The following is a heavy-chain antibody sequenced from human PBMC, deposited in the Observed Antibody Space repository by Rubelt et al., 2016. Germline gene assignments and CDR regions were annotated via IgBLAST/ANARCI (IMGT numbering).Heavy chain of an antibody. D-gene: IGHD4-11*01. J-gene: IGHJ3*02. CDR2: ISAYNGNT. V-gene: IGHV1-18*01. Sequence: QVQLVQSGAEVKKPGASVKVSCKASGYTFTSYGISWVRQAPGQGLEWMGWISAYNGNTNYAQKLQGRVTMTTDTSTSTAYMELRSLRSDDTAVYYCARGARRYSMDPRNACDIWGQGTMVTVSS. CDR3: ARGARRYSMDPRNACDI. CDR1: GYTFTSYG.